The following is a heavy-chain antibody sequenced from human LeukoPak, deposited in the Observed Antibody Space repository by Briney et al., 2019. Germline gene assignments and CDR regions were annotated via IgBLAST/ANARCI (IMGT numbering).Heavy chain of an antibody. J-gene: IGHJ5*02. D-gene: IGHD1-1*01. V-gene: IGHV1-2*02. CDR1: GYTFSDYH. CDR3: ARELGGGTTREDWLDP. Sequence: GASVKVSCKASGYTFSDYHIHWVRQAPGQGLEWMGWINCNSGATNYAQKFQGRVTMTRDTSLTTTYMDLSRLTSDGTAVYYCARELGGGTTREDWLDPWGQGTLVTVSS. CDR2: INCNSGAT.